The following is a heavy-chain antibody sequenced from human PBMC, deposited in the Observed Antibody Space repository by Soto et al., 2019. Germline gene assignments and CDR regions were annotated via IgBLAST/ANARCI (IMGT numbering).Heavy chain of an antibody. CDR1: GGSMSTGGYY. CDR3: AVSYDTSGYHDY. Sequence: QVQLQESGPGLVKPSQTLSLTCTVSGGSMSTGGYYWSCIRQHPGKGLEWIGYIYYTGSTYYHLSLKGRVTISVGTSKNQSAPKLSSVTAGDTAVYYCAVSYDTSGYHDYWGQGTLVTVSS. CDR2: IYYTGST. V-gene: IGHV4-31*03. J-gene: IGHJ4*02. D-gene: IGHD3-22*01.